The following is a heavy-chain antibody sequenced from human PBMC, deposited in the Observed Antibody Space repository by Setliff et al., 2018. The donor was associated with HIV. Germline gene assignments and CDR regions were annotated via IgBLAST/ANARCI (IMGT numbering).Heavy chain of an antibody. Sequence: VASVKVSCKTSRDIFTIYALSWVRQAPGQGPEWLGTFIPAFNTANYAQKLQDRLTITADASTRTAYMELNSLRSEDTAVYYCARPVGGYQTYYFDSWGQGTLVTVSS. CDR3: ARPVGGYQTYYFDS. J-gene: IGHJ4*02. CDR2: FIPAFNTA. V-gene: IGHV1-69*13. D-gene: IGHD3-22*01. CDR1: RDIFTIYA.